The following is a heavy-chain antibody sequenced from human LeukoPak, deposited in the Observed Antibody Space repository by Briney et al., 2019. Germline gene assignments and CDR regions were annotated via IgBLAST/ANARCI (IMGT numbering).Heavy chain of an antibody. CDR1: GFTFSSYS. CDR2: INHSGST. CDR3: ATIARIAAAAVNWFDR. Sequence: SGGSLRLSCAASGFTFSSYSMNWVRQAPGKGLEWVGEINHSGSTNYNPSLKSRVTISVDTSKNQFSLKLSSVTAADTAVYYCATIARIAAAAVNWFDRWGKGTMVTVSS. V-gene: IGHV4-34*08. J-gene: IGHJ5*02. D-gene: IGHD6-13*01.